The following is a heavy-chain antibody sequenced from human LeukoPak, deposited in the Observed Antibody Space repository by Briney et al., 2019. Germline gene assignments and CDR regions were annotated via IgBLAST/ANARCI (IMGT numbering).Heavy chain of an antibody. CDR3: ARDQEAFDY. J-gene: IGHJ4*02. CDR2: IYPRDGST. Sequence: ASVKVSCKASGYSFTSNYMHWVRQAPGQGLEWMGMIYPRDGSTSYAQKFQGRVTVTRDTSTSTVHMELSGLRSVDTAVHYCARDQEAFDYWGRGTLVTVSS. V-gene: IGHV1-46*01. CDR1: GYSFTSNY.